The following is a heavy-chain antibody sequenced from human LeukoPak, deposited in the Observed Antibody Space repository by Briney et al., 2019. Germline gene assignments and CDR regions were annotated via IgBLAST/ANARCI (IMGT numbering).Heavy chain of an antibody. V-gene: IGHV4-59*08. CDR2: IYYNAGT. D-gene: IGHD3-3*01. CDR1: GGSISSYY. J-gene: IGHJ6*02. CDR3: ARHGYDFWSGYPIRYYYYYGMGV. Sequence: AETLCLTCTVSGGSISSYYWSWIRQPPGKGLEWIGYIYYNAGTNYNPSLRSRVTISVDTSKNQFSLKLSSVTAADTAVYYCARHGYDFWSGYPIRYYYYYGMGVWGQGTTVTVSS.